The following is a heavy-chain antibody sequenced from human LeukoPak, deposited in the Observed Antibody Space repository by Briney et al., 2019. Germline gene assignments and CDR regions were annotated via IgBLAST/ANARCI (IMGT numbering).Heavy chain of an antibody. D-gene: IGHD6-13*01. CDR1: GFTFSSYW. CDR3: ARDRAAAGPKGVDY. V-gene: IGHV3-7*01. CDR2: IKQDGSET. Sequence: GGSLRLSCEASGFTFSSYWMSWVRQAPGKGLEWVGNIKQDGSETYYVDSVKGRFTISRDNAKNSLFLQMSSLRAEDTAMYYCARDRAAAGPKGVDYWGQGTLVTVSS. J-gene: IGHJ4*02.